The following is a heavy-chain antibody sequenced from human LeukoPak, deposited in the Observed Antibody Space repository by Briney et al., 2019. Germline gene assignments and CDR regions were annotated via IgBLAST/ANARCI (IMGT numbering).Heavy chain of an antibody. D-gene: IGHD4-23*01. CDR2: IFPRDSDT. CDR3: ARHNYGGNSKSAFDV. Sequence: GESLKISCKGSGYSFSGYWIGWVRQMPGKGLEGMGIIFPRDSDTRYSPSFQGQVTISVDMSASTASLQWSSLKASDTALYYCARHNYGGNSKSAFDVWGQGTMVTVSS. V-gene: IGHV5-51*01. J-gene: IGHJ3*01. CDR1: GYSFSGYW.